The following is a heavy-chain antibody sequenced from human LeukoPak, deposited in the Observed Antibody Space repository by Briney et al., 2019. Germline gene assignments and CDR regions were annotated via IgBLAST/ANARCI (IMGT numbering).Heavy chain of an antibody. D-gene: IGHD1-1*01. V-gene: IGHV3-74*01. CDR3: ARVGTASFDP. Sequence: GGSLRLSCAASGFTFSDYWMHWVRQAPGKGLVWVSHINSDGSSTTYADSVKGRFIISRDNAKNTLYLQMNSLRAEDTAVYYCARVGTASFDPWGQGTLVTVSS. J-gene: IGHJ5*02. CDR1: GFTFSDYW. CDR2: INSDGSST.